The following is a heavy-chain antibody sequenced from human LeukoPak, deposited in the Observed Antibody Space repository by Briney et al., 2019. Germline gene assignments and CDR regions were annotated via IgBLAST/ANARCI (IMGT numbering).Heavy chain of an antibody. J-gene: IGHJ2*01. Sequence: PGRPLRLSCAASGFTFSSYGMHWARQAPGKGLEWVANMKRDGSEIYYVDSVKGRFTISRDNSKNTLYLQMNSLRAEDTAVYYCARDDTWSGYFDLWGRGTLVTVSS. CDR2: MKRDGSEI. CDR3: ARDDTWSGYFDL. CDR1: GFTFSSYG. D-gene: IGHD2-15*01. V-gene: IGHV3-7*03.